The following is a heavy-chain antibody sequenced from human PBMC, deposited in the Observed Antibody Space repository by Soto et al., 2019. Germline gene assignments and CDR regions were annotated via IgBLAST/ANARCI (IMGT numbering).Heavy chain of an antibody. CDR1: GFTFSSYG. D-gene: IGHD2-2*01. V-gene: IGHV3-30*03. J-gene: IGHJ4*02. CDR2: ISYDGSNK. CDR3: AIPGVVVVPAAMGGIDY. Sequence: GGSLRLSCAASGFTFSSYGMHWVRQAPGKGLEWVAVISYDGSNKYYADSVKGRFTISRDNSKNTLYLQMNSLRAEDTAVYYCAIPGVVVVPAAMGGIDYWGQGTLVTVSS.